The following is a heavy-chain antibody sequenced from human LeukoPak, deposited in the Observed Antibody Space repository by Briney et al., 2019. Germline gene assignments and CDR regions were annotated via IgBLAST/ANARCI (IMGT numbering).Heavy chain of an antibody. Sequence: PSETLSLTCAVYGGSFSGYYWSWIRQPPGKGLEWIGEINHSGSTNYNPSFKSRVTISVDTSKNQFSLKVSSVTAADTAVYYCARLSGYSSGHYYSDYWGQGTLVTVSS. J-gene: IGHJ4*02. V-gene: IGHV4-34*01. D-gene: IGHD3-22*01. CDR2: INHSGST. CDR3: ARLSGYSSGHYYSDY. CDR1: GGSFSGYY.